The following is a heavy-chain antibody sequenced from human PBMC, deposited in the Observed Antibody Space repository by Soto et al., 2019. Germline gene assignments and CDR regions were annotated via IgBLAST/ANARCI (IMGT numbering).Heavy chain of an antibody. J-gene: IGHJ6*02. V-gene: IGHV3-33*01. D-gene: IGHD3-3*01. Sequence: GGSLRLSCAASGFTFSSYGMHWVRQAPGKGLEWVAVIWYDGSNKYYADSVKGRFTISRDNSKNTLYLQMNSLRAEDTAVYYCARDGSPYYDFWSGHSVGMDVWGQGTTVTVSS. CDR3: ARDGSPYYDFWSGHSVGMDV. CDR1: GFTFSSYG. CDR2: IWYDGSNK.